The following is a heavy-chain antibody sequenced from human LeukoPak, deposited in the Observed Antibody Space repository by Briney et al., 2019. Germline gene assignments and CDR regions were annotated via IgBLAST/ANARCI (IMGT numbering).Heavy chain of an antibody. CDR1: GFTFSSYA. J-gene: IGHJ5*02. CDR3: AKDNRGYCSSTSCHQGFDP. Sequence: PGGSLRLSCAASGFTFSSYAMSWVRQAPGKGLEWVSAISGSGGSTYYADSAKGRFTISRDNSKNTLYLQMNSLRAEDTAVYYCAKDNRGYCSSTSCHQGFDPWGQGTLVTVSS. CDR2: ISGSGGST. D-gene: IGHD2-2*01. V-gene: IGHV3-23*01.